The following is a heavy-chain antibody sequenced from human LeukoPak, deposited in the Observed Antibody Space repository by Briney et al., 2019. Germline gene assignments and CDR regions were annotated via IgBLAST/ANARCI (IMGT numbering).Heavy chain of an antibody. V-gene: IGHV4-31*03. CDR2: IHPSGST. CDR1: GGSLTTGYY. Sequence: SQTLSLTCTVSGGSLTTGYYWSWIHLHPGKGLELIGYIHPSGSTNYNPSLKSRVTMSLDTSQNQFSLQLSSVTAADTAMNYCARGQDSFKTVYWGQGTLVTVSS. CDR3: ARGQDSFKTVY. J-gene: IGHJ4*02. D-gene: IGHD2-21*01.